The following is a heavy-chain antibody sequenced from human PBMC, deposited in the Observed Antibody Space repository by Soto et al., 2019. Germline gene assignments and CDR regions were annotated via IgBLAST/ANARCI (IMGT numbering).Heavy chain of an antibody. Sequence: QVQLVQSGAEVKKPGSSVRVSCKASGTIFSSYTISWVRQAPGQGLEWMGRIIPILGETNSAQKFQGRVTLTADKSTNTAYMELNSLRLEDTAMYYCARGLGGRMDDWGQGTTVTGSS. J-gene: IGHJ6*02. CDR1: GTIFSSYT. V-gene: IGHV1-69*08. CDR3: ARGLGGRMDD. D-gene: IGHD3-16*01. CDR2: IIPILGET.